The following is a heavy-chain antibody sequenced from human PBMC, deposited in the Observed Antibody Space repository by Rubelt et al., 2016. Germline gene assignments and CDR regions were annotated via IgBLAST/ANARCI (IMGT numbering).Heavy chain of an antibody. Sequence: EVQLVESGGGLVQPGGSLRLSCAASGFTFSTYWMYWVRQAPGKGLVWVSRIYDDGSVTNYADSVKGRFTISRDNAKNTLFLQMNSLRAEDTAVYYCARGLIPPDYWGQGTLVTVSS. V-gene: IGHV3-74*01. D-gene: IGHD3-16*01. CDR1: GFTFSTYW. CDR3: ARGLIPPDY. CDR2: IYDDGSVT. J-gene: IGHJ4*02.